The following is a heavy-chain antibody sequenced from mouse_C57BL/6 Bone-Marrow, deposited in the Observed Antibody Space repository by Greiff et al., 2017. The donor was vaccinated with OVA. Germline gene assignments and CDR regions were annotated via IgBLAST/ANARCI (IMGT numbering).Heavy chain of an antibody. CDR3: AKGIYDGYYVFAY. CDR2: IDPSDSYT. V-gene: IGHV1-50*01. Sequence: VQLQQPGAELVKPGASVKLSCKASGYTFTSYWMQWVKQRPGQGLEWIGEIDPSDSYTNYNQKFKGKATLNVDTSSSTAYMQLSSLTSEDSAVYYCAKGIYDGYYVFAYWGQGTLVTVSA. J-gene: IGHJ3*01. D-gene: IGHD2-3*01. CDR1: GYTFTSYW.